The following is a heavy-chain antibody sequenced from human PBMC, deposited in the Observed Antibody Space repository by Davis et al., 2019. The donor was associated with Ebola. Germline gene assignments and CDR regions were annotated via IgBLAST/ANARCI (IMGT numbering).Heavy chain of an antibody. CDR3: ARDSAYQTTITMGY. J-gene: IGHJ4*02. Sequence: HTGGSLRLSCAASGFTVSSNYMSWVRQAPGKGLVWVSRINSDGSSTSYADSVKGRFTISRDNAKNTLYLQMNSLRAEDTAVYYCARDSAYQTTITMGYWGQGTLVTVSS. D-gene: IGHD5-12*01. V-gene: IGHV3-74*01. CDR2: INSDGSST. CDR1: GFTVSSNY.